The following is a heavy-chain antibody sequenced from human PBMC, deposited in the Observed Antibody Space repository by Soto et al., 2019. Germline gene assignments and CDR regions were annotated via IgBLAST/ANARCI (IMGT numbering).Heavy chain of an antibody. CDR2: ISSSGSTT. CDR3: ARDAFDYDTTGYHSDY. CDR1: GFTISNFH. Sequence: EVQLVESGGGLVQPGGSLRLSCAASGFTISNFHMNWVRQAPGKGLDRVSYISSSGSTTYYADSMKGRFTISRANARNSLFLQMSSLSDEDTAVYDGARDAFDYDTTGYHSDYWGQGTLVTVSS. V-gene: IGHV3-48*02. D-gene: IGHD3-22*01. J-gene: IGHJ4*02.